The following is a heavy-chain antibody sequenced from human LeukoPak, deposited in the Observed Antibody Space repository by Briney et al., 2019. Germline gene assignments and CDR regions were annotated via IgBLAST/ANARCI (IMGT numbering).Heavy chain of an antibody. CDR2: IIPIFGTA. D-gene: IGHD3-22*01. CDR3: AREPSITMIVETYFDY. V-gene: IGHV1-69*06. CDR1: GGTFSSYA. Sequence: ASVKVSCKASGGTFSSYAISWVRQAPGQGLEWMGRIIPIFGTANYAQKFRGRVTITADKSTSTAYMELSSLRSEDTAVYYCAREPSITMIVETYFDYWGQGTLVTVSS. J-gene: IGHJ4*02.